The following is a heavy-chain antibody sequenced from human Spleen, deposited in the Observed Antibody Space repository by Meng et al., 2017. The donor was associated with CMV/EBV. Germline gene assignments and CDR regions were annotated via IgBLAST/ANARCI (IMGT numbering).Heavy chain of an antibody. Sequence: ASVKVSCKASGYSFTSYDINWVRQAAGQGLEWMGWMNPNSGNTGYGKKFQGRVTMTRNTSISAAYMELSSLRSDDTAVYYCASSPRSSPYSSSSYDYWGQGTLVTVSS. D-gene: IGHD6-6*01. J-gene: IGHJ4*02. CDR2: MNPNSGNT. CDR1: GYSFTSYD. V-gene: IGHV1-8*01. CDR3: ASSPRSSPYSSSSYDY.